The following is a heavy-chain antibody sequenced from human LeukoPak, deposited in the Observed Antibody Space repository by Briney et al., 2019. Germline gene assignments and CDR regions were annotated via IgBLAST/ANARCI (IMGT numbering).Heavy chain of an antibody. Sequence: GGSLRLSCAASGFSLSNFWMHWVRQPPGKGLVLVSRINIDGTDANYADSVKGRFIISRDNFKNTLFLEMYSLRVEDTGVYYCARSGGGYFDYWGQGDMVTVSS. D-gene: IGHD3-16*01. V-gene: IGHV3-74*01. CDR2: INIDGTDA. CDR1: GFSLSNFW. J-gene: IGHJ4*02. CDR3: ARSGGGYFDY.